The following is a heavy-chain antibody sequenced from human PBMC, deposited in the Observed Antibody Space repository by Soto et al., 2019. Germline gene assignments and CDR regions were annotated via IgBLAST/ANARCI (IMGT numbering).Heavy chain of an antibody. D-gene: IGHD6-6*01. CDR3: ARGHSIAARSYYYYGMDV. CDR1: GDSVSSNSAA. J-gene: IGHJ6*02. Sequence: PSQTLSLTCAISGDSVSSNSAAWNWIRQSPSRGLEWLGRTYYRSKWYNDYAVSVKSRITNNPDTSKNQFSLQLNSVTPEDTAVYYCARGHSIAARSYYYYGMDVWGQGTTVTVSS. V-gene: IGHV6-1*01. CDR2: TYYRSKWYN.